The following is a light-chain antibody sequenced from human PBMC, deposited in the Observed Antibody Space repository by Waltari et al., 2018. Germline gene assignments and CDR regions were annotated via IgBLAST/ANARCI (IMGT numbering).Light chain of an antibody. J-gene: IGLJ1*01. Sequence: QSALTQPASVSGSPGQSITISCTGTSSDVGSYNFVSWYQHHPGKAPKLMIFEGSRRPSGMSNRFSGSKSGNTASLTISGRQAEDEADYYCCSYAGSRTYVFGAGTKVTVL. CDR2: EGS. CDR1: SSDVGSYNF. V-gene: IGLV2-23*01. CDR3: CSYAGSRTYV.